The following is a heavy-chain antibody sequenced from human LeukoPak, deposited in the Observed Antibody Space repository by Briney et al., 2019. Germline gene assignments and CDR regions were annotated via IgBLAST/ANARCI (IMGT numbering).Heavy chain of an antibody. Sequence: GASVKVSCKASGYTFTGYYMHWVRQAPGQGLEWMGWINPNSGGTNYAQKFQGWVTMTRDTSISTAYMELSRLRSDDTAVYYCARDGALTGYPAGGDYWGQGTLVTVSS. J-gene: IGHJ4*02. D-gene: IGHD3-9*01. CDR1: GYTFTGYY. CDR2: INPNSGGT. CDR3: ARDGALTGYPAGGDY. V-gene: IGHV1-2*04.